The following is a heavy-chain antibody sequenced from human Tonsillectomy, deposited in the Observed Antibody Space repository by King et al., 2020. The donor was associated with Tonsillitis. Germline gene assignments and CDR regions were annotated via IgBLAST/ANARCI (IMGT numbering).Heavy chain of an antibody. Sequence: VQLVESGGGLVQPGGSLRLSCAASGFTFSTYSMNWVRQAPGKGLEWVSYISSSSSTIYYADSVKGRFTISRDNAKNSLYLQMNSLRAEDTAVYYCARGSFDPWGQGTLVTVSS. CDR3: ARGSFDP. CDR2: ISSSSSTI. CDR1: GFTFSTYS. J-gene: IGHJ5*02. V-gene: IGHV3-48*04.